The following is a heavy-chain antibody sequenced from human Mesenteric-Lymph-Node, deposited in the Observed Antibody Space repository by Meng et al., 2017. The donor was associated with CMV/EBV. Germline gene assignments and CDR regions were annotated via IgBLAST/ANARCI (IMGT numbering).Heavy chain of an antibody. Sequence: ASVKVSCKASGYTFTNYGITWVRQAPGQGLEWMGWISAYNGNTNYPQKFQGRVTMTTDTSTSTGYMELRSLRSADTAVYYCARDLTGITAFDIWGQGTMVTVSS. CDR2: ISAYNGNT. CDR1: GYTFTNYG. CDR3: ARDLTGITAFDI. J-gene: IGHJ3*02. D-gene: IGHD1-7*01. V-gene: IGHV1-18*01.